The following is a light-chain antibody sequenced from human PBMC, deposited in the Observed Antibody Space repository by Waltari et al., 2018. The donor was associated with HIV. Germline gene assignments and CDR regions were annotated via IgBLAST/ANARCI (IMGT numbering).Light chain of an antibody. Sequence: DIVLTQSPATLSLSPGERATLSCRASQSVSSYLAWYQQKPGQAPRPLIYGASSRATGIPARFSGSGSGTDFTLTISSLEPGDFGVYYCHQRSNWPITFGQGTRLEIK. J-gene: IGKJ5*01. CDR3: HQRSNWPIT. CDR1: QSVSSY. V-gene: IGKV3-11*01. CDR2: GAS.